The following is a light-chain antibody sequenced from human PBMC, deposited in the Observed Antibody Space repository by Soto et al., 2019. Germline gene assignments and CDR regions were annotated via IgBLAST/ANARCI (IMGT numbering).Light chain of an antibody. Sequence: SALTQPRSVSGSPGQSVTISCTRTSNYVSWYQQHPGQAPKLMIYDVNKRPSGVPDRFSGSKSGNTASLTISGLQAEDEADYYCCSFAGSYTSYVFGAGTKVTVL. CDR3: CSFAGSYTSYV. CDR1: SNY. J-gene: IGLJ1*01. CDR2: DVN. V-gene: IGLV2-11*01.